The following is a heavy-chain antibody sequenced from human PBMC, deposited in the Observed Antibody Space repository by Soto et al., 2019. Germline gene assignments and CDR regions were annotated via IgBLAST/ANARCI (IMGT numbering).Heavy chain of an antibody. Sequence: SVKVSCKTSGGTFSTFGISWVRQAPGQGLEWMGGIIPFFGTAEYSQKFEDRITITADESTNTVYMDLRSLTSEDTAIYYCARTAPMDAGDKYYYDFWGQGALVTV. D-gene: IGHD3-16*01. CDR3: ARTAPMDAGDKYYYDF. CDR2: IIPFFGTA. CDR1: GGTFSTFG. V-gene: IGHV1-69*13. J-gene: IGHJ4*02.